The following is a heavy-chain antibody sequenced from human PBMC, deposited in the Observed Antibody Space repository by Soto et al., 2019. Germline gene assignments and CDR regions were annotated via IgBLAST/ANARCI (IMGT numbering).Heavy chain of an antibody. V-gene: IGHV3-7*01. CDR2: IKQDGSEK. Sequence: GGSLRLTCAASGFTFSSYWMSWVRQAPGKGLGGVANIKQDGSEKYDVDSVKGRFTISRDNAKNARYLQMNSLRAENTAVYYCARILSFRFLANGPYYFVYWGQGALVPVFS. CDR3: ARILSFRFLANGPYYFVY. J-gene: IGHJ4*02. CDR1: GFTFSSYW. D-gene: IGHD3-3*01.